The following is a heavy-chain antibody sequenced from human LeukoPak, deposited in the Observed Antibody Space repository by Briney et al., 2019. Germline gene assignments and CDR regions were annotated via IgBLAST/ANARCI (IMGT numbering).Heavy chain of an antibody. Sequence: GGSLRLSCAASGFTFSSYAMHWVRQAPGKGLEWVAVISYDGSNKYYADSVKGRFTISRDNSKNTLYLQMNSLRAEDTAVYYCARYLSDAFDIWGQGTMVTVSS. CDR1: GFTFSSYA. J-gene: IGHJ3*02. CDR2: ISYDGSNK. CDR3: ARYLSDAFDI. D-gene: IGHD3-9*01. V-gene: IGHV3-30-3*01.